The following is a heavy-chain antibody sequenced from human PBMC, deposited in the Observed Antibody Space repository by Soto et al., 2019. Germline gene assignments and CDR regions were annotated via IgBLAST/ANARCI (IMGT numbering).Heavy chain of an antibody. J-gene: IGHJ6*03. CDR2: IYYSGNT. V-gene: IGHV4-59*08. Sequence: SETLSLTCTVSCGSISSYYWSWVRQPPGKGLEWIGYIYYSGNTNYNPSLKSRVTLSLDTSKNQFSLKLSSVSAADTAVYYCVRSLNSWYYYYMLFWGKRTTVTV. D-gene: IGHD6-13*01. CDR1: CGSISSYY. CDR3: VRSLNSWYYYYMLF.